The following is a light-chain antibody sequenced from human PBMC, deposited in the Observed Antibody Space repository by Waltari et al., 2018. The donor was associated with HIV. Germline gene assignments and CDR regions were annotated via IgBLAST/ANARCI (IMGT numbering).Light chain of an antibody. V-gene: IGKV2-24*01. CDR1: QSLLHSDGTTY. CDR2: KVS. J-gene: IGKJ4*01. Sequence: EIVLTQTPLSSLVTLGQPASISCRSSQSLLHSDGTTYLSWLHQRPGQPPRRLIYKVSQRFSGVPDRFSGSGAGTEFTLEITRVEADDVGIYYCMQATQYPRLTFGGGTKVEIK. CDR3: MQATQYPRLT.